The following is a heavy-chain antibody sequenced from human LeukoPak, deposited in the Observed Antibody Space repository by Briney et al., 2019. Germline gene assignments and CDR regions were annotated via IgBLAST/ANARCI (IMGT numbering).Heavy chain of an antibody. J-gene: IGHJ5*02. CDR2: INPNSGGT. V-gene: IGHV1-2*02. CDR1: GYTFTGYY. D-gene: IGHD1-1*01. Sequence: GASVKVSCKASGYTFTGYYMHWVRQAPGQGLEWMGWINPNSGGTNYAQKFQGRVTMTRNTSISTAYMELSSLRSEDTAVYYCARLVLYNWNDAGWFDPWGQGTLVTVSS. CDR3: ARLVLYNWNDAGWFDP.